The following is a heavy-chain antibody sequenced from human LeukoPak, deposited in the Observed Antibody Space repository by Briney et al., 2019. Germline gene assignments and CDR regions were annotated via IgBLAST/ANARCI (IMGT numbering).Heavy chain of an antibody. D-gene: IGHD3-3*01. CDR1: XA. CDR3: ARHQYYDFWSGYYFDG. Sequence: XAISWVRQAPXQGXEWMGWISAYNGNTNYAQKLQGRVTMTTDTSTSTAYMELRSLRSDDTAVYYCARHQYYDFWSGYYFDGWGQGTLVTVSS. J-gene: IGHJ5*02. V-gene: IGHV1-18*01. CDR2: ISAYNGNT.